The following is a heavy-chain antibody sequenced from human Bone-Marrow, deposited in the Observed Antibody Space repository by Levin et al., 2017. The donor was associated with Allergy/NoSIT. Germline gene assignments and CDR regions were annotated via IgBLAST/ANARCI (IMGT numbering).Heavy chain of an antibody. CDR2: IGTAGVT. J-gene: IGHJ6*03. CDR1: GFTLGSYD. D-gene: IGHD6-25*01. Sequence: GGSLRLSCAASGFTLGSYDMHWVRQATGKTLEWVSAIGTAGVTYYSASVKGRFTISRENAKNSLYLQMNSLRAGDTAVYYCARDGWGGSGSSESYYMDVWGKGTTVTVSS. V-gene: IGHV3-13*01. CDR3: ARDGWGGSGSSESYYMDV.